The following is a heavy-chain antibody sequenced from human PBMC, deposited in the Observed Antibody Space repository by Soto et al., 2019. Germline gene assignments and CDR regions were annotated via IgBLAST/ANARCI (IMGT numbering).Heavy chain of an antibody. CDR3: ARHWRSGTYFDY. J-gene: IGHJ4*02. D-gene: IGHD1-26*01. Sequence: QLQLQESGPGLVKSSETLSLTCTVSGGSISNSTYYWGWIRQPPGKGLEWIGSLYFSGSTSYNPSLKSRVTMSVDTSKNQLSLKLSSVTAADTAAYYCARHWRSGTYFDYWGQGTLVTVSS. CDR2: LYFSGST. CDR1: GGSISNSTYY. V-gene: IGHV4-39*01.